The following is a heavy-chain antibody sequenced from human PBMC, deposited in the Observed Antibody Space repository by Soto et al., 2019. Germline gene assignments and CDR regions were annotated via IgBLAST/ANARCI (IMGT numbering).Heavy chain of an antibody. Sequence: GGSLRLSCAAPGFTLSSYWMHWVRQAPGKGLVWVSRINTGGSSSSYADSVKGRFTISRDNAKNTLYLQMNSLRAEDTAVYYCARVRGSSRPDYWGQGTLVTVSS. J-gene: IGHJ4*02. CDR2: INTGGSSS. CDR3: ARVRGSSRPDY. D-gene: IGHD2-2*01. CDR1: GFTLSSYW. V-gene: IGHV3-74*01.